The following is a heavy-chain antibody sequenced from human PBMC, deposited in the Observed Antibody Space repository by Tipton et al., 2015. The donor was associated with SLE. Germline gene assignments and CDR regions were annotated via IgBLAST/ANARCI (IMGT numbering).Heavy chain of an antibody. CDR3: AREWGGWHPNNAFDI. D-gene: IGHD6-19*01. CDR2: IYYSGST. J-gene: IGHJ3*02. V-gene: IGHV4-39*07. CDR1: GGSISSGSYY. Sequence: TLSLTCTVSGGSISSGSYYWSWIRQPAGKGLEWIGSIYYSGSTYYNPSLKSRVTISVDTSKNQFSLKLSSVTAADTAVYYCAREWGGWHPNNAFDIWGQGTMVTVSS.